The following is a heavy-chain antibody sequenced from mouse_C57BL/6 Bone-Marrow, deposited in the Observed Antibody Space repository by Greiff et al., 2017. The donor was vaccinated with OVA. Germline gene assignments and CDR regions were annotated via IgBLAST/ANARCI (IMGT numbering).Heavy chain of an antibody. D-gene: IGHD1-1*01. CDR3: AREDYYRDFDY. J-gene: IGHJ2*01. V-gene: IGHV1-81*01. CDR2: IYPRSGNT. CDR1: GYTFTSYG. Sequence: VQLQQSGAELARPGASVKLSCKASGYTFTSYGISWVKQRTGQGLEWIGEIYPRSGNTYYNEKFKGKATLTADKSSSTAYMELRSLTSEDSAVYFCAREDYYRDFDYWGQGTTLTVSS.